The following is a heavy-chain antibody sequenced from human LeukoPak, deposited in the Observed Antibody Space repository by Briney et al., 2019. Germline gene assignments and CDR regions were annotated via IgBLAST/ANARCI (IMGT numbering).Heavy chain of an antibody. J-gene: IGHJ4*02. CDR3: ARGEATVAPLLGFDY. Sequence: SETLSLTCAVSGGSISSGGYSWSWIRQPPGKGPEWIGYIYHSGSTYYNPSLKSRVTISVDRSKNQFSLKLSSVTAADTAVYYCARGEATVAPLLGFDYWGQGTLVTVSS. CDR1: GGSISSGGYS. V-gene: IGHV4-30-2*01. D-gene: IGHD4-23*01. CDR2: IYHSGST.